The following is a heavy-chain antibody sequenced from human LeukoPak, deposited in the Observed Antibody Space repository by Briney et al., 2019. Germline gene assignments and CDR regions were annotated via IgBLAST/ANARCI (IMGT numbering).Heavy chain of an antibody. CDR1: GGTFSSYA. Sequence: SVKVSCKASGGTFSSYAISWVRQAPGQGLEWMGGIIPIFGTANYAQKFQGRVTITADESTSTAYMELSSLRSEDTAVYYCARVGYCSGGSCYSRVYYYGMDVWGQGTTVTVSS. J-gene: IGHJ6*02. V-gene: IGHV1-69*13. CDR2: IIPIFGTA. D-gene: IGHD2-15*01. CDR3: ARVGYCSGGSCYSRVYYYGMDV.